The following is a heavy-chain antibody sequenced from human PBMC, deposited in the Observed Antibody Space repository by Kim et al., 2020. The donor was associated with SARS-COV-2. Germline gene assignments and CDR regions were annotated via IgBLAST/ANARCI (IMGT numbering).Heavy chain of an antibody. D-gene: IGHD3-3*01. V-gene: IGHV1-2*05. CDR3: ARGRSGDAFDI. CDR2: T. Sequence: TNYAQKFQGRVTMTRDTSISTAYMELSRLRSDDTVVYYCARGRSGDAFDIWGQGTMVTVSS. J-gene: IGHJ3*02.